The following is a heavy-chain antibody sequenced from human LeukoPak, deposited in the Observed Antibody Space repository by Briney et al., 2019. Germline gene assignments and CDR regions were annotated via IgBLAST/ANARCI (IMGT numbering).Heavy chain of an antibody. CDR2: ISFDGGNK. Sequence: GGSLRLSCAASGFTFSSYAMHLVRQAPGKGLEWVAVISFDGGNKYSADSVKGRFTISRDNSKNTLYLQMNSLRAEDTAVFYCARGGYSYGYPFDYWGQGTPVTVSS. V-gene: IGHV3-30-3*01. CDR3: ARGGYSYGYPFDY. D-gene: IGHD5-18*01. J-gene: IGHJ4*02. CDR1: GFTFSSYA.